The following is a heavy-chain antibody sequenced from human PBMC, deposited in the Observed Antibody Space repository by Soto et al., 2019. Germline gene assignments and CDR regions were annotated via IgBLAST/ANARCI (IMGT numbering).Heavy chain of an antibody. D-gene: IGHD6-6*01. CDR3: AIDPANAYSSSSFDY. CDR1: GYTFSTYG. Sequence: ASVKVSCKASGYTFSTYGITWVRQAPGQGLEWMGWISPCADNTNYAQKFQGRVTMTTDPSTSTAYMELRSLRSDDTAVYYCAIDPANAYSSSSFDYWGQGTLVTVSS. V-gene: IGHV1-18*04. J-gene: IGHJ4*02. CDR2: ISPCADNT.